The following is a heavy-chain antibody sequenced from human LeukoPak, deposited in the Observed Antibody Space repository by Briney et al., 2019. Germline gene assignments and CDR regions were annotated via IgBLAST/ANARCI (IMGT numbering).Heavy chain of an antibody. D-gene: IGHD5-18*01. Sequence: PGGSLRLSCAASGFTFSSYEMNWVRQAPGKGLEWVSYISSSGSTIYYADSVKGRFTISRDNAKNSLYLQMNSLRAEDTAVYYCARDLGGRAPAMDLFDYWGQGTLVTVSS. CDR3: ARDLGGRAPAMDLFDY. J-gene: IGHJ4*02. CDR2: ISSSGSTI. CDR1: GFTFSSYE. V-gene: IGHV3-48*03.